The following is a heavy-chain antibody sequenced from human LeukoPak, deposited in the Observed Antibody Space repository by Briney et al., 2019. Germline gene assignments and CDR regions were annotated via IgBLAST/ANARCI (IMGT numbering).Heavy chain of an antibody. V-gene: IGHV3-30*09. CDR1: GLTFSSYG. CDR3: ARDGEPIVLVPTAHFDY. D-gene: IGHD2-8*02. Sequence: QSGGSLRLSCAASGLTFSSYGFHWVRQAPGKGLEWVATISFDGRNKYFADSVKGRFAISRDNSKDTLYLQMNSLRIEDTAVFYCARDGEPIVLVPTAHFDYWGQGTLVTVSS. J-gene: IGHJ4*02. CDR2: ISFDGRNK.